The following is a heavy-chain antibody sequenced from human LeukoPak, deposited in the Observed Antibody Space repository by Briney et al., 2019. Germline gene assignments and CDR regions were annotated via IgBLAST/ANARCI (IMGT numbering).Heavy chain of an antibody. V-gene: IGHV4-59*11. CDR1: GGSISSHY. J-gene: IGHJ5*02. Sequence: SETLSLTCTVSGGSISSHYWSWIRQPPGKGLEWIGYIYYSGSTNYNPSLKSRVTISVDTSKNQFSLKLSSVTAADTAVYYCARVVVVVPAAILWFDPWGQGTLVTVSS. CDR3: ARVVVVVPAAILWFDP. CDR2: IYYSGST. D-gene: IGHD2-2*02.